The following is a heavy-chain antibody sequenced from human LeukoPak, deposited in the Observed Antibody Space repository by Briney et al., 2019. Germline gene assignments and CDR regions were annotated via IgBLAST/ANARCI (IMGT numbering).Heavy chain of an antibody. CDR1: GGSISSSSYC. V-gene: IGHV4-61*09. CDR2: IHTSGST. CDR3: ARDYKMGFGEAAGNWFDP. J-gene: IGHJ5*02. Sequence: SETLSLTCTVSGGSISSSSYCWSWIRQPAGKGLEWIGHIHTSGSTNYNSSLKSRVTISVDTSKNQFSLKLSSVTAADTAVYYCARDYKMGFGEAAGNWFDPWGQGTLVTVSS. D-gene: IGHD3-10*01.